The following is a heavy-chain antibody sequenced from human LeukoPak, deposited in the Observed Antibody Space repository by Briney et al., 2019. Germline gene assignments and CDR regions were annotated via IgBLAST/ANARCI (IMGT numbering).Heavy chain of an antibody. J-gene: IGHJ4*02. CDR2: IYPSGGT. D-gene: IGHD4-11*01. Sequence: SETLSLTCTVSGGSISSYYWSWIRQPAGKGLEWIGRIYPSGGTKYNPSLKSRVTMSADTSKNQFSLKLSSVTAADTAVFYCARGGDDYLIDYWGQGTLVTVSS. CDR1: GGSISSYY. CDR3: ARGGDDYLIDY. V-gene: IGHV4-4*07.